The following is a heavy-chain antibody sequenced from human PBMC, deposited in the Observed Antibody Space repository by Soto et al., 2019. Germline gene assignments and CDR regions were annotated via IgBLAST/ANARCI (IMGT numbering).Heavy chain of an antibody. V-gene: IGHV3-48*03. CDR2: ISRSGSTI. Sequence: PGGSLRLSCAASGFTFSTYEMNWVRQAPGKGLEWVSYISRSGSTIYYADSVKGRFTISRDNAKNSLYLQMNSLRAEDTAVYYCAREYYDILTGSYNYFDYWGQGTLVSVSS. CDR3: AREYYDILTGSYNYFDY. J-gene: IGHJ4*02. D-gene: IGHD3-9*01. CDR1: GFTFSTYE.